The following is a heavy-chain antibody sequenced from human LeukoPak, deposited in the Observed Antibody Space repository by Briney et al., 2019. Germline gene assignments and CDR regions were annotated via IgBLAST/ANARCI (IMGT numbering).Heavy chain of an antibody. Sequence: GGSLRLSCAASGFTFSSYGMHWVRQAPGKGLEWVAVIWYDGSNKYYADSVRSRFTISRDNSKNTLYLQMNSLTAEDTAVYHCARERAVLLWFGEGFHFDYWGQGTLVTVSS. CDR1: GFTFSSYG. CDR2: IWYDGSNK. J-gene: IGHJ4*02. V-gene: IGHV3-33*01. CDR3: ARERAVLLWFGEGFHFDY. D-gene: IGHD3-10*01.